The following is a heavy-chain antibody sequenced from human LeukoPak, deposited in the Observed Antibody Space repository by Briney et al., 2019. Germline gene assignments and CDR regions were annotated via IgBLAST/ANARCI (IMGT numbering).Heavy chain of an antibody. CDR1: GGTFSSYA. CDR2: IIPIFGTA. J-gene: IGHJ5*02. V-gene: IGHV1-69*13. D-gene: IGHD6-6*01. CDR3: ARSAYSSSGNWFDP. Sequence: SVKVSCKASGGTFSSYAISWVRQAPGQGLEWMGGIIPIFGTANYAQKFQGRVTITADETTSTAYMELSSLRSEDTAAYYCARSAYSSSGNWFDPWGQGTLVTVSS.